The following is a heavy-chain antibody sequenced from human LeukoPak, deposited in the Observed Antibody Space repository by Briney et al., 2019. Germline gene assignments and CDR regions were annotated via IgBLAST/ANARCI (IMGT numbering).Heavy chain of an antibody. D-gene: IGHD3-3*01. Sequence: GGSLRLSCAASGFTFSSYSMNWVRQAPGKGLEWVSSISSSSSYIYYADSVKGRFTISRDNAKNSLYLQMNSLRAEDTAVYYCARDQEPYYDLWSGYRYYYMDVWGKGTTVTVSS. CDR3: ARDQEPYYDLWSGYRYYYMDV. V-gene: IGHV3-21*01. J-gene: IGHJ6*03. CDR2: ISSSSSYI. CDR1: GFTFSSYS.